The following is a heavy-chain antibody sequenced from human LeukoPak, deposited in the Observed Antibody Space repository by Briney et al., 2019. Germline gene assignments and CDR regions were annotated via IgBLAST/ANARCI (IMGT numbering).Heavy chain of an antibody. D-gene: IGHD4-17*01. CDR2: ISYDGTEK. CDR3: ARDGHGVPLDY. CDR1: GLSFSNYA. J-gene: IGHJ4*02. V-gene: IGHV3-30-3*01. Sequence: GGSLRLSCAASGLSFSNYAMHWVRQAPGKGLEWVAVISYDGTEKYYGDSVKGRFTISRDNSKNTLYLQMNSLRAEDTALYYCARDGHGVPLDYWGQGTLVTVSP.